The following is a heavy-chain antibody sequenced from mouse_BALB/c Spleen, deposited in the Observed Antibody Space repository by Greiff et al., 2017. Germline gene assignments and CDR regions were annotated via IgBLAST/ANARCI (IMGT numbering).Heavy chain of an antibody. V-gene: IGHV5-6-5*01. CDR2: ISSGGST. J-gene: IGHJ2*01. CDR3: ARGGRNGDY. CDR1: GFTFSSYA. Sequence: EVQVVESGGGLVKPGGSLKLSCAASGFTFSSYAMSWVRQTPEKRLEWVASISSGGSTYYPDSVKGRFTISRDNARNILYLQMSSLRSEDTAMYYCARGGRNGDYWGQGTTLTVSS.